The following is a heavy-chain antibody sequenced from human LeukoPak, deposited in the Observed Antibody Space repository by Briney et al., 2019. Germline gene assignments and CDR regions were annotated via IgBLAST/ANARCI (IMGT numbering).Heavy chain of an antibody. CDR2: IIPIFGIT. J-gene: IGHJ6*02. V-gene: IGHV1-69*04. Sequence: SVKVSCKASGGTFSSYTISWVRQAPGQGLEWMGRIIPIFGITKCAQKFQGRVTITADKSTSTANMELSSLRSEDTAVYYCARDSIVATKGYNYYGLDVWGQGTTVTVSS. CDR1: GGTFSSYT. D-gene: IGHD5-12*01. CDR3: ARDSIVATKGYNYYGLDV.